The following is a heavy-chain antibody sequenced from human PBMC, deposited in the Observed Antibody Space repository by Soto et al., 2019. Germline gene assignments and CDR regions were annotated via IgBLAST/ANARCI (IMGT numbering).Heavy chain of an antibody. CDR2: IYYSGST. J-gene: IGHJ4*02. Sequence: TLSLTCTVSGGSIISGGYYWILIRQHPGKGLEWIGYIYYSGSTYYNPSLKSRVTISVDTSKNQFSLKLSSVTAADTAVYYCARVTMVRGVIIGTLDYWGQGTLVTVSS. D-gene: IGHD3-10*01. CDR1: GGSIISGGYY. CDR3: ARVTMVRGVIIGTLDY. V-gene: IGHV4-31*03.